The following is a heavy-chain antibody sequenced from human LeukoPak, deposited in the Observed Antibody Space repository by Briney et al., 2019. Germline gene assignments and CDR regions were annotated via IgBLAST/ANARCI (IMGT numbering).Heavy chain of an antibody. V-gene: IGHV5-10-1*01. J-gene: IGHJ4*02. CDR1: GYSFTSYW. CDR3: AKQEQIAVAGIDY. Sequence: GESLKISCKGSGYSFTSYWISWVRQMPGKGLEWMGRINPSDSYTNYSPSFQGHVTISADKSISTAYLQWSSLKASDTAMYYCAKQEQIAVAGIDYWGQGTLVTVSS. CDR2: INPSDSYT. D-gene: IGHD6-19*01.